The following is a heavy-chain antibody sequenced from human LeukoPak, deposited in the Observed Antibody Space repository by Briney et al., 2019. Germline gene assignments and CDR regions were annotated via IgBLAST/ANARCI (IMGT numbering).Heavy chain of an antibody. Sequence: GGSLRLSCAASGFTFSDYYMSWIRQAPGKGLEWISYISSSGSYTNYADSVKGRFTISRDNAKNSLYLQMNSLRAEGTAVYYCATKVTVKTDWFDRWGQGTLVTVSS. V-gene: IGHV3-11*03. CDR1: GFTFSDYY. J-gene: IGHJ5*02. CDR3: ATKVTVKTDWFDR. D-gene: IGHD1-14*01. CDR2: ISSSGSYT.